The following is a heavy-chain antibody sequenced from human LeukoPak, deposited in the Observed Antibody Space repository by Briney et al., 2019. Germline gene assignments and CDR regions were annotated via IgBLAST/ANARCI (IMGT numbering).Heavy chain of an antibody. V-gene: IGHV4-39*07. D-gene: IGHD2-15*01. Sequence: SETLSLTCTVSGGSISSSGYYWGWIRQPPGKGLEWIGEINHSGSTNYNPSLKSRVTISVDTSKNQFSLKLSSVTAADTAVYYCARGRVYCSGGSCYLSRSAYFDYWGQGTLVTVSS. CDR3: ARGRVYCSGGSCYLSRSAYFDY. CDR2: INHSGST. J-gene: IGHJ4*02. CDR1: GGSISSSGYY.